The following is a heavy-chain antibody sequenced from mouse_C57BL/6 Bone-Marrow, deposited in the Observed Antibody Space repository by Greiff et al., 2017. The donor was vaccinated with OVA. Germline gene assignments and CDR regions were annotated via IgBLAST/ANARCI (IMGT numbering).Heavy chain of an antibody. Sequence: VQLKQSGPGLAKPSQTLSLTCSVTGYSITSDYWNWIRKFPGNKLEYMGYISYSGSTYYNPSLKSRISITRDTSKNQYYLQLNSVTTEDTATYYCARSPYYYGSSPDWYFDVWGTGTTVTVSS. CDR3: ARSPYYYGSSPDWYFDV. J-gene: IGHJ1*03. D-gene: IGHD1-1*01. CDR2: ISYSGST. CDR1: GYSITSDY. V-gene: IGHV3-8*01.